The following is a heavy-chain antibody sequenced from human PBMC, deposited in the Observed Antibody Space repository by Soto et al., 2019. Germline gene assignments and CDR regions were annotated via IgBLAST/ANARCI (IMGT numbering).Heavy chain of an antibody. CDR1: GYTFTSYD. J-gene: IGHJ6*02. Sequence: GASVQVSCKASGYTFTSYDINWVRQATGQGLEWMGWMNPNSGNTGYAQKFQGRVTMTRNTSISTAYMELSSLRSEDTAVYYCARGRMYYDFWSGLYGMDVWGQGTTVTVSS. D-gene: IGHD3-3*01. CDR2: MNPNSGNT. V-gene: IGHV1-8*01. CDR3: ARGRMYYDFWSGLYGMDV.